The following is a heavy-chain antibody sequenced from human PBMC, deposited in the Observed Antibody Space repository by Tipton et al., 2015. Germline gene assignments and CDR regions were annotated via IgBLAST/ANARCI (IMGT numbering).Heavy chain of an antibody. V-gene: IGHV4-59*01. J-gene: IGHJ3*02. CDR3: ARGRLGSYDAYNI. Sequence: GLVKPSETLPLRCTVSNGSISTYYWSWIRQSPGRGLEWIGYINYSGRTTYNPSLKSRVTISIDMSRNQFSLRLTSVTPEDTAVYFCARGRLGSYDAYNIWGQGTMVTVTS. CDR1: NGSISTYY. CDR2: INYSGRT. D-gene: IGHD6-19*01.